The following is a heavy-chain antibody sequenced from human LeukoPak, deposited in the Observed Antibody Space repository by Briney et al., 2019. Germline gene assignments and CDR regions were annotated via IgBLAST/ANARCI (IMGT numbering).Heavy chain of an antibody. D-gene: IGHD1-26*01. V-gene: IGHV4-59*01. CDR1: GGSISSYY. Sequence: SETLSLTCTVSGGSISSYYWSWIRQPPGKGLEWIGYIYYSGSTNYNPSLKSRVTISVDTPKNQFSLKLSSVTAADTAVYYCARRRNVIVGAAFDPWGQGTLVTVSS. CDR2: IYYSGST. CDR3: ARRRNVIVGAAFDP. J-gene: IGHJ5*02.